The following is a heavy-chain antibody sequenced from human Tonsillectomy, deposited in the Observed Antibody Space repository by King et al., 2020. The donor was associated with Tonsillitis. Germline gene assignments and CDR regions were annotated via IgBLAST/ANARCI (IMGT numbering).Heavy chain of an antibody. CDR3: GKGSWSEN. CDR1: GFTFSSST. V-gene: IGHV3-23*03. CDR2: FYGGGSTT. Sequence: VQLVESGGGLVQPGGSLRLSCAASGFTFSSSTMSWVRQAPGRGLEWVSVFYGGGSTTSYADSVKGRFTISRDNSKNTLYLQMNSLRADDTAIYYCGKGSWSENWGQGALVTVSS. D-gene: IGHD6-13*01. J-gene: IGHJ4*02.